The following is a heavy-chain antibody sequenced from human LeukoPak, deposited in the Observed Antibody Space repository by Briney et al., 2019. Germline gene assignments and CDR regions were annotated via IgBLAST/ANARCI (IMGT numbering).Heavy chain of an antibody. V-gene: IGHV4-59*08. CDR1: GGSISSYY. CDR2: IYYSGST. Sequence: SETLSLTCTVSGGSISSYYWSWIRQPPGKGLEWIGYIYYSGSTNYNPSLKSRVTISVDTSKNQFSLKLSSVTAADTAVYYCARLVTFNWFDPWGQGTLVTVSS. D-gene: IGHD4-11*01. CDR3: ARLVTFNWFDP. J-gene: IGHJ5*02.